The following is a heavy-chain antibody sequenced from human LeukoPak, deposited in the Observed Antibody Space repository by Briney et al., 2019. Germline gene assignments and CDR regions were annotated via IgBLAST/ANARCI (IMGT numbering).Heavy chain of an antibody. CDR3: ARALGGYDLNAFDI. J-gene: IGHJ3*02. D-gene: IGHD5-12*01. V-gene: IGHV3-23*01. CDR1: GFPFKNYA. CDR2: ISGSGGNT. Sequence: GGSLRLSCAASGFPFKNYAMIWVRQAPGRGLEWVSAISGSGGNTYDADSVRGRFSISRDNSKNTLYLQMNSLRVEDTAVYYCARALGGYDLNAFDIWGQGTMVTVSS.